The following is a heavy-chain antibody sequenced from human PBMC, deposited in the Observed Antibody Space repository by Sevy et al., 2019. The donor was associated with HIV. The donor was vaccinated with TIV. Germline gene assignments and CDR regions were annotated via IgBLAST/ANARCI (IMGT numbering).Heavy chain of an antibody. CDR2: FSFGCGRI. CDR1: GFTFAKYS. J-gene: IGHJ4*02. D-gene: IGHD2-8*01. Sequence: GGSLRLSCAASGFTFAKYSMSWVRQAPGKGLEWVSTFSFGCGRINYADSVKGRFTICRDDSKNTLLLQMNSLRAEDTATYFCAREGCTQPHDYWGQGTLVTVSS. CDR3: AREGCTQPHDY. V-gene: IGHV3-23*01.